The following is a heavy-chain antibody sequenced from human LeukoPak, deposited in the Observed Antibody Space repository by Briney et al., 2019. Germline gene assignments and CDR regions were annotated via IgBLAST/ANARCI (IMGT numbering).Heavy chain of an antibody. J-gene: IGHJ4*02. D-gene: IGHD2-2*01. CDR3: AKHYCSDASCSVFSFDS. CDR1: RLTFNDEA. Sequence: GGSLRLSCAPSRLTFNDEAMNWVRQAPGKGLEWVSSICGNCGTAYYLDSVKGRFTISRDNSKNTLYLQMNSLRAEDTAVYYCAKHYCSDASCSVFSFDSWGQGTLVTVSS. V-gene: IGHV3-23*01. CDR2: ICGNCGTA.